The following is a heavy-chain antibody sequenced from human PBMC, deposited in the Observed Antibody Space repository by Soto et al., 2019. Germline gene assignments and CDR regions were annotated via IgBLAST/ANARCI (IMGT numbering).Heavy chain of an antibody. CDR2: ISGSGGST. CDR3: AKAERLLVWQQLTN. CDR1: GFTFSSYA. J-gene: IGHJ4*02. Sequence: GGSLRLSCAASGFTFSSYAMSWVRQAPGKGLEWVSAISGSGGSTYYADSVKGRFTISRDNSKNTLYLQMNSLRAEDTAVYYCAKAERLLVWQQLTNWGQGTLVTVSS. D-gene: IGHD6-13*01. V-gene: IGHV3-23*01.